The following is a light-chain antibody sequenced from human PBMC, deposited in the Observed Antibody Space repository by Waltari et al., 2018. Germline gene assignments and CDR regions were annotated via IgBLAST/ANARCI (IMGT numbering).Light chain of an antibody. CDR2: EVS. CDR1: SSDVGGYNY. Sequence: QSALTQPASVSGSPGQSITIPCTGTSSDVGGYNYVSSYQQHPGKAPKLMIYEVSNRPSGVSNRFSGSKSGNTASLTISGLQAEDEADCYCSSYTSSSTPRVFGGGTKLTVL. V-gene: IGLV2-14*01. CDR3: SSYTSSSTPRV. J-gene: IGLJ3*02.